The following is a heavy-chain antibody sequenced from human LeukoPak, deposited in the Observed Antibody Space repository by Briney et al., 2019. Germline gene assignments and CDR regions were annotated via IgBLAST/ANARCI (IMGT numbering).Heavy chain of an antibody. V-gene: IGHV3-11*01. Sequence: GSQRLSCAASGFTFSDYYMSWIRQAPGKGLEWVSYISSSGSTIYYADSVKGRFTISRDNAKNSLYLQMNSLRAEDTAVYYCARDRSGGIAAAQSWYAFDIWGQGTMVTVSS. CDR2: ISSSGSTI. J-gene: IGHJ3*02. CDR3: ARDRSGGIAAAQSWYAFDI. D-gene: IGHD6-13*01. CDR1: GFTFSDYY.